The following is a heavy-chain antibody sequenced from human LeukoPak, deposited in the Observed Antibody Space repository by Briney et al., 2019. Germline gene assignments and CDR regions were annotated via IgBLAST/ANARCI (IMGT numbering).Heavy chain of an antibody. CDR2: ISSSSSYI. J-gene: IGHJ3*02. V-gene: IGHV3-21*01. CDR1: GFTFSSYS. Sequence: GGSLRLSCAASGFTFSSYSMNWVRQAPGKGLEWVSSISSSSSYIYYADSVKGRFTISRDNAKNSLYLQMNSPRAEDTAVYYCASFDFWSGYDAFDIWGQGTMVTVSS. CDR3: ASFDFWSGYDAFDI. D-gene: IGHD3-3*01.